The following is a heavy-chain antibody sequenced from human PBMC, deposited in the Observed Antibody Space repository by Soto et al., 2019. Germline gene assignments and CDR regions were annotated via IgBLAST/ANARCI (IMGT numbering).Heavy chain of an antibody. CDR2: IIPIFGTA. J-gene: IGHJ6*02. CDR1: GCTFSSYA. Sequence: SVKVSCKASGCTFSSYAISWVRQAPGQGLEWMGGIIPIFGTANYAQKFQGRVTITADESTSTAYMELSSLRSEDTAVYYCARELLWFGELSHYYYYYGMDVWGQGTTVTVSS. V-gene: IGHV1-69*13. D-gene: IGHD3-10*01. CDR3: ARELLWFGELSHYYYYYGMDV.